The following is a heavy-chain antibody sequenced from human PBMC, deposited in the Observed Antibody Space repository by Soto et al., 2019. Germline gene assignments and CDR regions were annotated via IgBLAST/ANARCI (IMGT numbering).Heavy chain of an antibody. Sequence: GGSLRLSCAASGFTFSSYSMNWVRQAPGKGLEWVASISNSSSYIYYADSVKGRFTISRDNAKNSLYLQMNSLRAEDTAVYYCARDDYSNLQAFDYWGQGTLVTVSS. CDR3: ARDDYSNLQAFDY. CDR2: ISNSSSYI. V-gene: IGHV3-21*01. D-gene: IGHD4-4*01. CDR1: GFTFSSYS. J-gene: IGHJ4*02.